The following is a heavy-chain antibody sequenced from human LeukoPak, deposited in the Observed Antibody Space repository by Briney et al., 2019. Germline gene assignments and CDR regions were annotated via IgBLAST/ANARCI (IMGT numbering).Heavy chain of an antibody. CDR2: INAGNGNT. J-gene: IGHJ3*02. V-gene: IGHV1-3*01. CDR1: GYTFTSYV. Sequence: ASVKVSCKASGYTFTSYVIHWVRQAPGQRLEWMGWINAGNGNTKYSQQFQDRVTITRDTSANTAYMELTSLGSEDTAVYYCARLSYWVFEIWGQGTMVTVSS. CDR3: ARLSYWVFEI. D-gene: IGHD2-21*01.